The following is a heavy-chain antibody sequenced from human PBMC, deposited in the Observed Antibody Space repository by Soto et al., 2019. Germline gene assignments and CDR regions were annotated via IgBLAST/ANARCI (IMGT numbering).Heavy chain of an antibody. CDR1: GFSLGSSRVG. V-gene: IGHV2-5*02. D-gene: IGHD3-16*02. CDR2: IYWDDDK. Sequence: QITLKESGPTLVKPTQTLTLTCSFSGFSLGSSRVGVAWIRQSPGKPLEWLAVIYWDDDKRYSPSLKSRLTITKDTSKNLVVLLMTNMDPVDTATYYCAHLMITFGGVIEDDAFDTWGQGTMVTVSS. J-gene: IGHJ3*02. CDR3: AHLMITFGGVIEDDAFDT.